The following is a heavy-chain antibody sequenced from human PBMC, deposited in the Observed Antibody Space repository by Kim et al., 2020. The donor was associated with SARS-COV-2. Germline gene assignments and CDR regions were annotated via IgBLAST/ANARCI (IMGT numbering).Heavy chain of an antibody. Sequence: GGSLRLSCAASGFTFSSYGMHWVRQAPGKGLEWVAVIWYDGSNKYYADSVKGRFTISRDNSKNTLYLQMNSLRAEDTAVYYCARDCVDSYGYWDYYYYYGMDVWGQGTTVTVSS. CDR1: GFTFSSYG. J-gene: IGHJ6*02. CDR2: IWYDGSNK. V-gene: IGHV3-33*01. D-gene: IGHD5-18*01. CDR3: ARDCVDSYGYWDYYYYYGMDV.